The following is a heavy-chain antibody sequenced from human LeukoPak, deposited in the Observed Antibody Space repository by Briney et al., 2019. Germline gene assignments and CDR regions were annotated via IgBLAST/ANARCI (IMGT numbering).Heavy chain of an antibody. CDR3: AKDLYPGGIQPRWFDY. V-gene: IGHV3-23*01. CDR1: GFTFSSHA. CDR2: ISGSGDTT. J-gene: IGHJ4*02. Sequence: GESLRLSCAASGFTFSSHALSWVRQTPGKGLQWVSTISGSGDTTFYADSLKGRSTISRDNPRNTLYLQMHSPRVDDTAIYYCAKDLYPGGIQPRWFDYWGQGALVTVSS. D-gene: IGHD5-18*01.